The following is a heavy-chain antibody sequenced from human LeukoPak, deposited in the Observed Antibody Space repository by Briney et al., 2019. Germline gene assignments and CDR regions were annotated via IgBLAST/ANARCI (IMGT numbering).Heavy chain of an antibody. CDR3: ARESGYCSSTSCYNYFDY. Sequence: GGSLRLSCAASGFTFDDYGMSWVRQAPGKGLEWVSGINWNGGSTGYADSVKGRFTISRDNAKNSLYLQMNSLRAEDTALYYCARESGYCSSTSCYNYFDYWGQGTLVTVSS. V-gene: IGHV3-20*04. J-gene: IGHJ4*02. D-gene: IGHD2-2*01. CDR2: INWNGGST. CDR1: GFTFDDYG.